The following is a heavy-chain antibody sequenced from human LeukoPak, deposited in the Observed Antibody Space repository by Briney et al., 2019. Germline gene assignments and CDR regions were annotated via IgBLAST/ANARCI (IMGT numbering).Heavy chain of an antibody. D-gene: IGHD3-9*01. CDR1: GFTFSTYA. V-gene: IGHV3-23*01. CDR2: ISGRGDST. J-gene: IGHJ4*02. Sequence: GGSLRLSCAASGFTFSTYAMNWVRQAPGRGLEWVSTISGRGDSTHYADSVKGRFTISRDNSKNTLYLQMSSLRAEDTAVYYCARDPGYAIYYFDYWGQGILVTVSS. CDR3: ARDPGYAIYYFDY.